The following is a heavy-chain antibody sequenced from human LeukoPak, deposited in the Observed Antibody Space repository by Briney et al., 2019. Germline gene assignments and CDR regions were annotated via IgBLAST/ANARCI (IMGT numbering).Heavy chain of an antibody. D-gene: IGHD6-6*01. CDR3: ARGYFPSSSKRGAFDI. CDR2: ISGSGGST. CDR1: GFTFSSYA. Sequence: AGGSLRLSCAASGFTFSSYAMSWVRQAPGKGLEWVSAISGSGGSTYYADSVKGRFTISRDNSKNTLYLQMNSLRAEDTAVYYCARGYFPSSSKRGAFDIWGQGTMVTVSS. J-gene: IGHJ3*02. V-gene: IGHV3-23*01.